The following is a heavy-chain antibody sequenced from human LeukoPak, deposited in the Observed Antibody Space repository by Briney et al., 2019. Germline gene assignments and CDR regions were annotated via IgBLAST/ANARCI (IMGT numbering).Heavy chain of an antibody. D-gene: IGHD4-17*01. CDR1: GFTFSAYG. CDR2: ISDTVRDT. J-gene: IGHJ4*02. V-gene: IGHV3-23*01. Sequence: GGSLRLSCAASGFTFSAYGMSWVRQAPGKGLEWVSHISDTVRDTWYANSVKGRFIISRDNSRDTVYLQMSGLRPEDTALYFCAKDNYGGIFASWGQGTLVTVSS. CDR3: AKDNYGGIFAS.